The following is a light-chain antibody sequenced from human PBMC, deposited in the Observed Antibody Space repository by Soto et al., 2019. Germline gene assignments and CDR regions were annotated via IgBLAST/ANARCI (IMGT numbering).Light chain of an antibody. J-gene: IGKJ2*01. CDR1: QSVSRY. CDR2: GAS. CDR3: QQYGSSPPGT. Sequence: EIVLTQSPGTLSLSPGERATLSCGASQSVSRYLAWYQHKPGQAPRLLIYGASTRATGIPDRFSGSGSGTDFTLTISRLEPEDFAVYHCQQYGSSPPGTFGQGTKVDIK. V-gene: IGKV3-20*01.